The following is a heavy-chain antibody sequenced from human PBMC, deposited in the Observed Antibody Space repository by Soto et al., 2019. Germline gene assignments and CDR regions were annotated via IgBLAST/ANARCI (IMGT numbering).Heavy chain of an antibody. D-gene: IGHD3-22*01. CDR3: ARSYDSSGYYYSPGQYYFDY. CDR1: GYTFTSYA. V-gene: IGHV1-3*01. CDR2: INAGNGNT. Sequence: ASVKVSCKASGYTFTSYAKHWVRQAPGQRLEWMGWINAGNGNTKYSQKFQGRVTITRDTSASTAYMELSSLRSEETAVYYCARSYDSSGYYYSPGQYYFDYWGQGTLVTFSS. J-gene: IGHJ4*02.